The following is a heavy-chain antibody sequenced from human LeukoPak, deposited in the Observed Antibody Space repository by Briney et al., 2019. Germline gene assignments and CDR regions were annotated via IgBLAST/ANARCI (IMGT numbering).Heavy chain of an antibody. CDR1: GFTFSSYA. CDR3: ARGYDSSGFPLN. V-gene: IGHV3-23*01. D-gene: IGHD3-22*01. J-gene: IGHJ4*02. Sequence: GGSLRLSCAASGFTFSSYAMSWVRQAPGKGLEWVSAISGSGGSTYYADSVKGRFTISRDNSKNTLYLQMNSLRVEDTAIYYCARGYDSSGFPLNWGQGTLVTVSS. CDR2: ISGSGGST.